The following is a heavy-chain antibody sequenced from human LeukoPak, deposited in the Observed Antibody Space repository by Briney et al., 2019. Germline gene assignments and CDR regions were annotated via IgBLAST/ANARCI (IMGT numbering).Heavy chain of an antibody. CDR3: ARLADPLSAFDI. J-gene: IGHJ3*02. CDR1: GGSISSSY. CDR2: IYYTGST. Sequence: SETLSLTCTVSGGSISSSYWSWIRQPPKKGLEWIGYIYYTGSTNYNPSLKSRVTISVDTSKNQFSLKLSSVTAADTAVYYCARLADPLSAFDIWGQGTMVTVSS. V-gene: IGHV4-59*12.